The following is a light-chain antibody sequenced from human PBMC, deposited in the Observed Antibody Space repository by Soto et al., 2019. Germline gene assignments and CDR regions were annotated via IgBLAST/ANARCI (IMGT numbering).Light chain of an antibody. CDR2: GAS. CDR1: QSVSSSY. CDR3: QQYGSSPWT. V-gene: IGKV3-20*01. Sequence: EIVVTQSPGTLSLSPGERATLSCRASQSVSSSYLAWYQLKPGQAPRLLIYGASSRATGIPDRFSGSGSGTDFTLTISRLEPEDFAVYYGQQYGSSPWTFGQGTKVEIK. J-gene: IGKJ1*01.